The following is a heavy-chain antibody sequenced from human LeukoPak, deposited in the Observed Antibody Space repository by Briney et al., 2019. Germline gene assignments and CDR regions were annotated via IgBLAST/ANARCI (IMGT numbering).Heavy chain of an antibody. V-gene: IGHV4-34*01. J-gene: IGHJ3*02. CDR1: GGSFSGYY. D-gene: IGHD3-22*01. CDR3: ARGDSSGLDI. CDR2: INHSGST. Sequence: SETLSLTCAVYGGSFSGYYWSWIRQPPGKGLEWIGEINHSGSTNYNPSLKSRVTISVDTSKNQFSLKLSSVTAADTAVYYCARGDSSGLDIWGQGTMVTVSS.